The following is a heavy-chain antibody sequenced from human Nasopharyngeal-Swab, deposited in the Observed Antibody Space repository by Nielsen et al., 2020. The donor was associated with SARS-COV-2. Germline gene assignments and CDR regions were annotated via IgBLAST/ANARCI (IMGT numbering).Heavy chain of an antibody. V-gene: IGHV4-39*01. CDR1: GGSISSGTYY. D-gene: IGHD3-9*01. J-gene: IGHJ4*02. CDR3: ASLADWSAFDQ. Sequence: SETLSLTCTVSGGSISSGTYYWGWVRQTPGQGLEWIGHIYYTGSTYYNPSLNSRVTISVDTSKNQFSLKLNSVTAADTAVYYCASLADWSAFDQWGQGTLVTFSS. CDR2: IYYTGST.